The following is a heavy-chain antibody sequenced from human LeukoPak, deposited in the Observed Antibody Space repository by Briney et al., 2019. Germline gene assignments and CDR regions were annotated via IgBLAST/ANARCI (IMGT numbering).Heavy chain of an antibody. Sequence: SETLSLTCAVYGGSFSGYYWSWIRQPPGKGLEWIGEINHSGSTNYNPSLKSRVTISVDTSKNQFSLKLSSVTAADTAVYYCARAMDAIGDFDIWGQGTIVTVSS. D-gene: IGHD2-2*01. V-gene: IGHV4-34*01. CDR3: ARAMDAIGDFDI. CDR2: INHSGST. CDR1: GGSFSGYY. J-gene: IGHJ3*02.